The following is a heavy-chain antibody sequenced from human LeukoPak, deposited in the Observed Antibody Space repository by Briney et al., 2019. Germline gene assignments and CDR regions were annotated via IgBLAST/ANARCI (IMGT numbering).Heavy chain of an antibody. J-gene: IGHJ4*02. D-gene: IGHD2-15*01. CDR2: ISSSSSYI. CDR1: GFTFSSYS. CDR3: ARDGYCGGGSCHPFDY. V-gene: IGHV3-21*01. Sequence: GGSLRLSCAASGFTFSSYSMNWVRQAPGKGLEWVSSISSSSSYIYYADSVKGRFTISRDNAKNSLYLQMNSLRAEDTAVYYCARDGYCGGGSCHPFDYWGQGTLVTVSS.